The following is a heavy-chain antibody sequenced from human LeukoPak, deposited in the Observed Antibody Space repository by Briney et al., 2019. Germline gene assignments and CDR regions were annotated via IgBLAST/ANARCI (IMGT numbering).Heavy chain of an antibody. J-gene: IGHJ4*02. CDR3: TGNCYYSLEY. V-gene: IGHV4-4*02. Sequence: SETLSLTCAVSGGSISSTNWWSWVRPPPGKGLEWIGEIYHSGSTNYNPSLKSRVIISVDKSKNHFSLKLSSVTAADTPVYYFTGNCYYSLEYWGQGTLVTVSS. CDR2: IYHSGST. D-gene: IGHD2-21*01. CDR1: GGSISSTNW.